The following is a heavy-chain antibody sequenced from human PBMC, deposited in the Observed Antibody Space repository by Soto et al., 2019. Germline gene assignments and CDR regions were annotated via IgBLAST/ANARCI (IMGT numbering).Heavy chain of an antibody. CDR3: ARRGGIVVVPAAIGRGEAFDI. CDR2: INHSGST. Sequence: SETLSLTCAVYGGSFCGYYWSGIRQPPGKGLEWIGEINHSGSTNYNPSLKSRVTISVDTSKNQFSLKLSSVTAADTAVYYCARRGGIVVVPAAIGRGEAFDIWGQGTMLTVSS. D-gene: IGHD2-2*01. CDR1: GGSFCGYY. V-gene: IGHV4-34*01. J-gene: IGHJ3*02.